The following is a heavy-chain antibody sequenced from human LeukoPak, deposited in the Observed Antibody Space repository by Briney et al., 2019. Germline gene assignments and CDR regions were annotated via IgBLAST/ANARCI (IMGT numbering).Heavy chain of an antibody. CDR1: GGTFSSYA. J-gene: IGHJ3*02. V-gene: IGHV1-2*02. D-gene: IGHD2-2*01. Sequence: ASVKVSCKASGGTFSSYAISWVRQAPGQGLEWMGGINPNSGGTNYAQKFQGRVTMTRDTSISTAYMELSRLRSDDTAVYYCARCYRRGVVPAVFDAFDIWGQGTMVTVSS. CDR2: INPNSGGT. CDR3: ARCYRRGVVPAVFDAFDI.